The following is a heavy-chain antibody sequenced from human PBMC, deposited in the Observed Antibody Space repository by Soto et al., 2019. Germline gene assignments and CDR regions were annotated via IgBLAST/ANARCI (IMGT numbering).Heavy chain of an antibody. J-gene: IGHJ4*02. CDR3: ARVSPLNYYDSSGLDY. D-gene: IGHD3-22*01. CDR1: GFTVSSNY. CDR2: IYSGGST. Sequence: EVQLVETGGGLIQPGGSLRLSCAASGFTVSSNYMSWVRQAPGKGLEGVSVIYSGGSTYYADSVKGRFTISRDNSKNTLYLQMNSLRAEDTAVYYCARVSPLNYYDSSGLDYWGQGTLVTVSS. V-gene: IGHV3-53*02.